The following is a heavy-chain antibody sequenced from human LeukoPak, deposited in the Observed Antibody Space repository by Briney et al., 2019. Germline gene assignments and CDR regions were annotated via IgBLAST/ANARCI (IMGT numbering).Heavy chain of an antibody. CDR1: GYSSTSYW. J-gene: IGHJ4*02. D-gene: IGHD3-10*01. CDR3: ARAYYYGSGSYYLHGYFDY. CDR2: IYPGDSDT. V-gene: IGHV5-51*01. Sequence: GESLKISCKGSGYSSTSYWIGWVRQMPGKGLEWMGIIYPGDSDTRYSPSFQGQVTISADKSISTAYLQWSSLKASDTAMYYCARAYYYGSGSYYLHGYFDYWGQGTLVTVSS.